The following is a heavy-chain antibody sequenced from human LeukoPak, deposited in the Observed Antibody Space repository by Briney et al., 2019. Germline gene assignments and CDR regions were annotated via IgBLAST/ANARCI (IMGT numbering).Heavy chain of an antibody. Sequence: SETLSLTCTVSGGSISSYYWSWIRQPPGKGLEWIGYIYYSGSTNYNPSLKSRVTISVDTSKNQFSLKLSSVTAADTAVYYCARLPAPFGVARRGYYYYMDVWGKGTTVTVS. J-gene: IGHJ6*03. CDR2: IYYSGST. V-gene: IGHV4-59*08. D-gene: IGHD3-3*01. CDR3: ARLPAPFGVARRGYYYYMDV. CDR1: GGSISSYY.